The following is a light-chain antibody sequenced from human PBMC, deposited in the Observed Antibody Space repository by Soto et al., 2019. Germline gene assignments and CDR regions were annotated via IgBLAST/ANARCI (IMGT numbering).Light chain of an antibody. Sequence: QLVLTQPPSASATPGQRVTISCSGSSSNIGINSVYWYHQLPGTAPKLLTYTNDQRPSGVRDRFSASKSGTSASLAISGLRSEDEADYYCAAWDDSLSGVVFGGGTKLTVL. J-gene: IGLJ2*01. CDR3: AAWDDSLSGVV. CDR1: SSNIGINS. V-gene: IGLV1-47*02. CDR2: TND.